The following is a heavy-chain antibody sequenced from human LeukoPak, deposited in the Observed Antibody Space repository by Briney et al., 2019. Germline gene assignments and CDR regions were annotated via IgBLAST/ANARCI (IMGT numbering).Heavy chain of an antibody. V-gene: IGHV4-39*01. Sequence: PSETLSLTCTVSGGSIISSIYYWGWIRQPPGKGLEWIVCYYYRGSTYYNPPLKSRVIISVDTSKNQFSLKLKPAAAAEMAVYYCARLADCSSTSCYDHWGEGTLVTVSS. J-gene: IGHJ4*02. D-gene: IGHD2-2*01. CDR1: GGSIISSIYY. CDR2: YYYRGST. CDR3: ARLADCSSTSCYDH.